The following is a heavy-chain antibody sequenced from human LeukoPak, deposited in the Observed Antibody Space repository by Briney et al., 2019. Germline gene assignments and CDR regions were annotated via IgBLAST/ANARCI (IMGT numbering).Heavy chain of an antibody. CDR3: AKSPATWIQLWLGDFDY. CDR1: GFTFSSYA. J-gene: IGHJ4*02. V-gene: IGHV3-23*01. D-gene: IGHD5-18*01. Sequence: GGSLRLSCAASGFTFSSYAMSWVRQAPGKGLEWVSAISDSGGSTYYADSVKGRFTISRDNSKNTLYLQMNSLRAEDTAVYYCAKSPATWIQLWLGDFDYWGQGTLVTVSS. CDR2: ISDSGGST.